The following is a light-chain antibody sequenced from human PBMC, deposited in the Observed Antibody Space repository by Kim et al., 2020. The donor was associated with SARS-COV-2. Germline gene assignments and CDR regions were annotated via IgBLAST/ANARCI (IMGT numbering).Light chain of an antibody. CDR3: GTWDSSLSAYV. CDR2: DNN. J-gene: IGLJ1*01. CDR1: STNIGNNY. Sequence: GQKVTISCSGSSTNIGNNYVSWYQQLPGTAPKLLIYDNNKRPSGIPDRFSGSRSGTSATLGITGLQTGDEADYYCGTWDSSLSAYVFGTGTKVTVL. V-gene: IGLV1-51*01.